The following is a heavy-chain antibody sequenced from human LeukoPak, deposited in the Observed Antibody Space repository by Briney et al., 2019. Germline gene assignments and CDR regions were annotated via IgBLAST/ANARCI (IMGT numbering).Heavy chain of an antibody. J-gene: IGHJ5*02. Sequence: PGGSLRLSCAASGFTFSSYSMNWVRQAPGKGLEWVSAISGSGGSTYYADSVKGRFTISRDNSKNTLYLQMNSLRAEDTAVYYCAKGGLLVVPAAMFTWGQGTLVTVSS. CDR3: AKGGLLVVPAAMFT. CDR2: ISGSGGST. D-gene: IGHD2-2*01. V-gene: IGHV3-23*01. CDR1: GFTFSSYS.